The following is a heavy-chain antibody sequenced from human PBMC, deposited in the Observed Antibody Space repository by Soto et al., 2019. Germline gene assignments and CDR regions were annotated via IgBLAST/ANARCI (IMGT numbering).Heavy chain of an antibody. J-gene: IGHJ5*02. CDR2: INHSGST. CDR3: ASQSLKAGWLEP. Sequence: LSLTCAVYGGSFSGYYWSWIRRPPGKGLEWIGEINHSGSTNYNPSVKSRVTISVDTSKNQFSLNLNSVTAADTAVYYCASQSLKAGWLEPWGEGTLVTVAS. CDR1: GGSFSGYY. V-gene: IGHV4-34*01.